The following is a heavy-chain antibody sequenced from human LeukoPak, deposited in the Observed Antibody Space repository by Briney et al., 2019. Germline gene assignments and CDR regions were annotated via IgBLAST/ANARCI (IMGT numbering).Heavy chain of an antibody. V-gene: IGHV5-51*01. D-gene: IGHD6-13*01. CDR2: IYPGDSDP. J-gene: IGHJ4*02. Sequence: GESLKISCKGYGYTFTTYWIGWVRQMPGKGLEWMGIIYPGDSDPRYSPSFQGQVTISADKSISTAYLQWSSLKATDTAMYYCARHGVGSSWFGFDYWGQGTLVTVSS. CDR1: GYTFTTYW. CDR3: ARHGVGSSWFGFDY.